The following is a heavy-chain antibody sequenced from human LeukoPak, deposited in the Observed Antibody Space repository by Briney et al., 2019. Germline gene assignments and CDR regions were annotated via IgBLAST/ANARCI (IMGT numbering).Heavy chain of an antibody. CDR3: ARGRRDGYNSARGYYYYYYMDV. CDR1: GGSISSSSYY. Sequence: SETLSLTCTVSGGSISSSSYYWGWIRQPPGKGLEWIGSIYYSGSTYYNPSLKSRVTISVDTSKNQFSLKLSSVTAADTAVYYCARGRRDGYNSARGYYYYYYMDVWGKGTTVTVSS. CDR2: IYYSGST. D-gene: IGHD5-24*01. J-gene: IGHJ6*03. V-gene: IGHV4-39*07.